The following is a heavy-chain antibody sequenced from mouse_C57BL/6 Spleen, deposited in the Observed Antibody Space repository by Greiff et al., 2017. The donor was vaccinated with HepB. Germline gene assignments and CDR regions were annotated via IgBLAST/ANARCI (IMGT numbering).Heavy chain of an antibody. CDR1: GYTFTSYW. Sequence: VQLQQPGAELVKPGASVKLSCKASGYTFTSYWMQWVKQRPGQGLEWIGEIEPSDSYTNYNQKFKGKATLTVDTSSSTAYMQLSSLTSEDSAVYYWAQRPLYYGSSYTIDYWGQGTTLTVSS. D-gene: IGHD1-1*01. V-gene: IGHV1-50*01. CDR2: IEPSDSYT. J-gene: IGHJ2*01. CDR3: AQRPLYYGSSYTIDY.